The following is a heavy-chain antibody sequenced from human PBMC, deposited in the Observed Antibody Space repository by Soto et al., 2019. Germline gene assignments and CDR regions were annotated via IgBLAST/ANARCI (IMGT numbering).Heavy chain of an antibody. V-gene: IGHV4-61*01. D-gene: IGHD6-13*01. CDR1: GGSVSSGSYY. CDR2: IYYSGST. J-gene: IGHJ4*02. CDR3: ARVMLERTAAGHTGDGRYYYY. Sequence: PSETLSLTCTVSGGSVSSGSYYWSWIRQPPGKGLEWIGYIYYSGSTNYNPSLKSRATISVDTSKNQFSLKLSSVTAADTAVYYCARVMLERTAAGHTGDGRYYYYWGQGTLVTVSS.